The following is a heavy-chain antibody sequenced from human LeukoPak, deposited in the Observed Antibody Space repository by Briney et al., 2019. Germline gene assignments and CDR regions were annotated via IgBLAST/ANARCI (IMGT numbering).Heavy chain of an antibody. CDR1: GGSISSYY. V-gene: IGHV4-59*01. J-gene: IGHJ4*02. CDR3: ARDVGYYFDY. Sequence: SETLSLTCTVSGGSISSYYLSWIRQPPGEGLEWIGYIYYSGSANYNPSLKSRVTISVDTSKNQFSLKLSSVTAADTAVCYCARDVGYYFDYWGQGTLVTVSS. CDR2: IYYSGSA.